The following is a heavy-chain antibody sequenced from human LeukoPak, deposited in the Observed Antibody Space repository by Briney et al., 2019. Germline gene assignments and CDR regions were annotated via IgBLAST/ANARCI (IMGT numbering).Heavy chain of an antibody. CDR3: ARDYYDSSGYYLDY. V-gene: IGHV4-59*01. J-gene: IGHJ4*02. D-gene: IGHD3-22*01. CDR2: IYYSGST. Sequence: SETLSLTCTVSGGSISSYYWSWIRQPPGKGLEWIGYIYYSGSTNYNPSLKSRVTISVDTSKNQFSLKLSSVTAADTAVYYCARDYYDSSGYYLDYWGQGTLVTVSS. CDR1: GGSISSYY.